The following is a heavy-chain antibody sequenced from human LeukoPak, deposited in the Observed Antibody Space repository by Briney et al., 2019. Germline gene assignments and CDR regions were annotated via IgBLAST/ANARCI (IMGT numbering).Heavy chain of an antibody. CDR3: ARTVGYSSDFDY. J-gene: IGHJ4*02. CDR1: GYSVSSNSAA. D-gene: IGHD5-18*01. Sequence: SQTLSLTCAISGYSVSSNSAAWNWIRQSPSRGLEWLGRTYYRSKWYNDYAVSVKSRISISQDTSKNQFSLHLSSVTPEDTAVYYCARTVGYSSDFDYWGQGTLVTVSP. V-gene: IGHV6-1*01. CDR2: TYYRSKWYN.